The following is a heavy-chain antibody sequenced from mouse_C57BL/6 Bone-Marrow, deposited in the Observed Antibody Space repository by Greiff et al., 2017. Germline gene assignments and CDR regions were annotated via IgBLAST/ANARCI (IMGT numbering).Heavy chain of an antibody. Sequence: EVQLQQSGAELVRPGASVKLSCTASGFNIKDDYMHWVKQRPEQGLEWIGWIDPENGDTEYASKLQGKATITADTSSNTAYLQLSSLTSEDTAVYYCTTPYGNYDAMDYWGQGTSVTVSS. V-gene: IGHV14-4*01. D-gene: IGHD2-1*01. CDR1: GFNIKDDY. CDR2: IDPENGDT. CDR3: TTPYGNYDAMDY. J-gene: IGHJ4*01.